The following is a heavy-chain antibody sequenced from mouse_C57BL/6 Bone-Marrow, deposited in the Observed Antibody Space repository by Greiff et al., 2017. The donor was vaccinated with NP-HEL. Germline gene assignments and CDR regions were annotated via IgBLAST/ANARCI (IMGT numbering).Heavy chain of an antibody. Sequence: VQLQQSGPELVKPGASVKISCKASGYTFTDYYMNWVKQSHGKSLEWIGDINPNNGGTSYNQKFKGKATLTVDKSSSTAYMELRSLTSEDSAVYYCARYYDFLPGFAYWGQGTLVTVSA. CDR1: GYTFTDYY. CDR3: ARYYDFLPGFAY. D-gene: IGHD2-4*01. V-gene: IGHV1-26*01. CDR2: INPNNGGT. J-gene: IGHJ3*01.